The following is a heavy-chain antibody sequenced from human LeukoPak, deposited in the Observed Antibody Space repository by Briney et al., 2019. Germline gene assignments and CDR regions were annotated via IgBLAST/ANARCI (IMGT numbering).Heavy chain of an antibody. CDR2: INHSGST. V-gene: IGHV4-34*01. CDR3: ARVAGTRTRRVSYYYMDV. D-gene: IGHD6-19*01. Sequence: SPSETLSLTCAVYGGSFSGYYWSWIRQPPGKGLEWIREINHSGSTNYNPSLKSRVTISVDTSKNQFSLKLSSVTAADTAVYYCARVAGTRTRRVSYYYMDVWGKGTTVTVSS. J-gene: IGHJ6*03. CDR1: GGSFSGYY.